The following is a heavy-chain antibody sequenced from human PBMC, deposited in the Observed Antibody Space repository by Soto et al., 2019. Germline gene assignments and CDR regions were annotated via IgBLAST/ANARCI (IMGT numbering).Heavy chain of an antibody. Sequence: GSGPTLVNPTQTLTLTCSVSGFSLSARGVGVGWIRQPPGKALEWLAIIYWNDDKLYSPSLKSRLTITKDTAENQVVLTMTNMDPVDTATYFCAHSPWGAAPDYWGQGTLVTVSS. J-gene: IGHJ4*02. D-gene: IGHD3-16*01. CDR2: IYWNDDK. V-gene: IGHV2-5*01. CDR1: GFSLSARGVG. CDR3: AHSPWGAAPDY.